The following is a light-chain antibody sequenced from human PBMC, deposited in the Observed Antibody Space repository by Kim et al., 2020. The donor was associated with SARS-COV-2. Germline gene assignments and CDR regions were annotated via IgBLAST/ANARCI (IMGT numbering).Light chain of an antibody. V-gene: IGLV1-44*01. CDR3: AVWDDTLKGVL. CDR1: TSNIGGNT. J-gene: IGLJ2*01. CDR2: RDN. Sequence: QRVTISCSGTTSNIGGNTVNWYQHLPGTAPKLLIYRDNQRPSGVPDRFSGSRSGTSASLASSGLQSEDEGDYYCAVWDDTLKGVLFGGGTQLTVL.